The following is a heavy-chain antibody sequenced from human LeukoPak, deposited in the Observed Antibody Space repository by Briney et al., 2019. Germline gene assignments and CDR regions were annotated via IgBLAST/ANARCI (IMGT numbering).Heavy chain of an antibody. D-gene: IGHD2-15*01. J-gene: IGHJ6*03. Sequence: MPSETLSLTCAVSGGSISSSSYYWAWIRQPPGKGLEWIGSIHYSGSTYYNPSLQSRVTISIDTSKNQFSLKLRFVTAADTAVYYCARVRCSGGSCPYYYYYYYMDVWGKGTTVTVSS. V-gene: IGHV4-39*07. CDR3: ARVRCSGGSCPYYYYYYYMDV. CDR1: GGSISSSSYY. CDR2: IHYSGST.